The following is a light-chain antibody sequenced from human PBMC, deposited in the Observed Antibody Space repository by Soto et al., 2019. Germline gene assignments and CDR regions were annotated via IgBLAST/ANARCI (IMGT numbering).Light chain of an antibody. CDR3: QQYGSSPPT. J-gene: IGKJ1*01. V-gene: IGKV3-20*01. Sequence: EIVLTPSPATLSLSPGERATLSCRASQSVSSSYLSWYQQSPGQAPRLLIYGASIRATGIPARFSGSGSGTDFTLTINRLEPEDFALYYCQQYGSSPPTFGQGTKVDIK. CDR1: QSVSSSY. CDR2: GAS.